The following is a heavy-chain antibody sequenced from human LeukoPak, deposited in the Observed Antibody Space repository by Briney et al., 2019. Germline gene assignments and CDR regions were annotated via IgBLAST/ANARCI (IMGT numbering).Heavy chain of an antibody. Sequence: ASVKVSCKASGYTFTGYYMHWVRQAPGQGLEWMGRINPSSGGTNYAQKFQGRVTMTRDTSIGTAYMELSRLRSDDTAVYYCARVAGYCSSTSAAGGSCYSPDYWGQGTLVTVSS. CDR3: ARVAGYCSSTSAAGGSCYSPDY. V-gene: IGHV1-2*06. CDR1: GYTFTGYY. D-gene: IGHD2-2*01. J-gene: IGHJ4*02. CDR2: INPSSGGT.